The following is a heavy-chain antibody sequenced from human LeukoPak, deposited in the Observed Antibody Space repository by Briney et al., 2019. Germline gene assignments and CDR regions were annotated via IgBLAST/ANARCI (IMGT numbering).Heavy chain of an antibody. Sequence: GGSLRLSCAASRFTFSSYAMSWVRQAPGKGLEWVSSISSSSSYIYYADSVKGRFTISRDNAKNSLYLQMNSLRAEDTAVYYCARDRPRPGLRLGELSSEPPDYWGQGTLVTVSS. CDR2: ISSSSSYI. CDR3: ARDRPRPGLRLGELSSEPPDY. D-gene: IGHD3-16*02. V-gene: IGHV3-21*01. J-gene: IGHJ4*02. CDR1: RFTFSSYA.